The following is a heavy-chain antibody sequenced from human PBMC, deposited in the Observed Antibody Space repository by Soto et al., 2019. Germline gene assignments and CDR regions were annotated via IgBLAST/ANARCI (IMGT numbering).Heavy chain of an antibody. CDR1: GFTFSRDW. V-gene: IGHV3-7*01. CDR3: AGELYSSGWYDY. CDR2: IKQDGSEK. J-gene: IGHJ4*02. D-gene: IGHD6-19*01. Sequence: GGSRRLSWAASGFTFSRDWMSWVRQAPGKGLEWVANIKQDGSEKYYVDSVKGRFTISRDNAKNSLYLQMNSLRAEDTAVYYCAGELYSSGWYDYWGQGT.